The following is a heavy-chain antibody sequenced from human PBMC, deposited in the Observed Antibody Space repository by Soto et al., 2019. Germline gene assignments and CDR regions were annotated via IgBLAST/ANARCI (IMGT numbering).Heavy chain of an antibody. V-gene: IGHV4-39*01. CDR2: IYYSGST. D-gene: IGHD7-27*01. CDR1: GGSISSYY. J-gene: IGHJ4*02. Sequence: QLQLQESGPGLVKPSETLSLTCTVSGGSISSYYWGWIRRPPGKGLEWIGSIYYSGSTYYNPSLKGRVTISVDTSKNQCSLKLSSVTAADTAEYYCARRWGYSFDYWGQGTLVTVSS. CDR3: ARRWGYSFDY.